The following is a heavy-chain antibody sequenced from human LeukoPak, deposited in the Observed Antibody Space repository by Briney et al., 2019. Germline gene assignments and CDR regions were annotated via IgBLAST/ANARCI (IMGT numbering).Heavy chain of an antibody. CDR3: ARGPAYDYVWGSYRRGPYYFDY. CDR1: GGSFSGYY. Sequence: SETLSLTCAVYGGSFSGYYWSWIRQPPGKGLEWIGEINHSGSTNYNPSLKSRVTISVDTSKNQFSLKLSSVTAADTAVYYCARGPAYDYVWGSYRRGPYYFDYWGQGTLVTVSS. CDR2: INHSGST. J-gene: IGHJ4*02. V-gene: IGHV4-34*01. D-gene: IGHD3-16*02.